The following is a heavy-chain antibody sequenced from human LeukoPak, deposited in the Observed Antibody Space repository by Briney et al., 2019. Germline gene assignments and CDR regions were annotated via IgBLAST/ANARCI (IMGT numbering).Heavy chain of an antibody. CDR2: ISSNGGST. J-gene: IGHJ4*02. CDR1: GFTFSSYA. D-gene: IGHD1-26*01. Sequence: PGGSLRLSCAASGFTFSSYAMHWVRQAPGKGPEYVSAISSNGGSTYYANSVKGRFTISRDNSKNTLYLQMGSLRAEDMAVYYCARDSGWELLGRYYFDYWGQGTLVTVSS. CDR3: ARDSGWELLGRYYFDY. V-gene: IGHV3-64*01.